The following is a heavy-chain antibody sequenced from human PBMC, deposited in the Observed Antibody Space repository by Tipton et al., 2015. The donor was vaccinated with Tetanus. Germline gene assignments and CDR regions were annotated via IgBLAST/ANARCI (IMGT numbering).Heavy chain of an antibody. CDR1: GDSIRRYY. J-gene: IGHJ6*02. CDR3: ARDHGITWGGMGYYYGMDV. Sequence: TLSLTCNVSGDSIRRYYWSWIRQPPGKGLESIGYIYYSGSTYYNPSLKSRVTISVDTSKNQFSLRLSSVTAADTAVYYCARDHGITWGGMGYYYGMDVWGQGTTVTVSS. V-gene: IGHV4-30-4*01. D-gene: IGHD3-16*01. CDR2: IYYSGST.